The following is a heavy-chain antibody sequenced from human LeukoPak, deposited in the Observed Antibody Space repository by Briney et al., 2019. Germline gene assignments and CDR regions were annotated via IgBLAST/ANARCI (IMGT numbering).Heavy chain of an antibody. CDR3: ARDVADSGYDWDY. J-gene: IGHJ4*02. D-gene: IGHD5-12*01. CDR1: GYTVTSYG. Sequence: ASVKVSCKASGYTVTSYGIRWVRQAPGQGREGMGWISAYNGNTNYAQKLQGRVTMTTDTSTSTAYMELRSLRSDDTAVYYCARDVADSGYDWDYWGQGTLVTVSS. V-gene: IGHV1-18*04. CDR2: ISAYNGNT.